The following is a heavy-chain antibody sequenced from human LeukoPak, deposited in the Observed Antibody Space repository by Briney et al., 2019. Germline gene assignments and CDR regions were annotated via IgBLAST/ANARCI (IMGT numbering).Heavy chain of an antibody. J-gene: IGHJ4*02. CDR2: IPYDGSNA. D-gene: IGHD5-12*01. V-gene: IGHV3-30*09. CDR3: ARDVVATIRYYFDY. Sequence: GGSLRLSCAASGFTFSSYAMHWVRQTPDKGLEWVAVIPYDGSNAYYADSVKGRFAISRDNSKNTLYLQMNSLRAEDTAVYYCARDVVATIRYYFDYWGQGALVTVSS. CDR1: GFTFSSYA.